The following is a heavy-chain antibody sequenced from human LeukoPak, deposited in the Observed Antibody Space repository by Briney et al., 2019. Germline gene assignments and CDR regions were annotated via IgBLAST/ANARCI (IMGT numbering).Heavy chain of an antibody. CDR3: ARPLDSGCDFGY. Sequence: SQTLSLTCTVSGGSLSGGTSYWSWIRQPAGKGLEWIGRIYASGRSNYNPSPESRVTISVDTSKDQFSLKMNSMTAADTAVYYRARPLDSGCDFGYWGQGTLVTVSS. V-gene: IGHV4-61*02. J-gene: IGHJ4*02. CDR2: IYASGRS. CDR1: GGSLSGGTSY. D-gene: IGHD5-12*01.